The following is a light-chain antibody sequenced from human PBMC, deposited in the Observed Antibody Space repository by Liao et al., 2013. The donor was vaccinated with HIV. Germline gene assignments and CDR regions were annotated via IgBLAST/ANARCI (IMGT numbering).Light chain of an antibody. CDR1: NIGSKS. CDR3: QVWDSSSDQV. J-gene: IGLJ3*02. Sequence: SYXLTQPPSVSVAPGKTARITCGGNNIGSKSVHWYQQKPGQAPVLVIYYDSDRPSGIPERFSGSNSGNTATLTISRVEAGDEADYYCQVWDSSSDQVFGGGTKLTVL. V-gene: IGLV3-21*04. CDR2: YDS.